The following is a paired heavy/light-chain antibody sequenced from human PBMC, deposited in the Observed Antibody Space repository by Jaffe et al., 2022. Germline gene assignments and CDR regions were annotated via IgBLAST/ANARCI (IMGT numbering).Light chain of an antibody. Sequence: EIVMTQSPATLSVSPGERATLSCRASQSVSSNLAWYQQKPGQAPRLLIYGASTRATGIPARFSGSGSGTEFTLTISSLQSEDFAVYYCQQYNNWPLTFGQGTKVEIK. CDR2: GAS. CDR3: QQYNNWPLT. J-gene: IGKJ1*01. V-gene: IGKV3-15*01. CDR1: QSVSSN.
Heavy chain of an antibody. CDR3: ARGWSYCSGGSCYLDAFDI. J-gene: IGHJ3*02. Sequence: QVQLVQSGAEVKKPGASVKVSCKASGYTFTSYDINWVRQATGQGLEWMGWMNPNSGNTGYAQKFQGRVTMTRNTSISTAYMELSSLRSEDTAVYYCARGWSYCSGGSCYLDAFDIWGQGTMVTVSS. CDR1: GYTFTSYD. CDR2: MNPNSGNT. D-gene: IGHD2-15*01. V-gene: IGHV1-8*01.